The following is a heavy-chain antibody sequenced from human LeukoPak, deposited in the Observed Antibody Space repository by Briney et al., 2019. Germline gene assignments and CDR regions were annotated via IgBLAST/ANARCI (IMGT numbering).Heavy chain of an antibody. CDR1: GYIFTNYW. CDR3: ARQGRDGSNARGYYFDY. V-gene: IGHV5-51*01. CDR2: IYPGGSDT. D-gene: IGHD3-10*01. Sequence: GESLKISCQVSGYIFTNYWIGWLRQMPGKGLESMGIIYPGGSDTASSPSFQGQVIISVDKSMSTVYLHWSRLTATDTAMYYCARQGRDGSNARGYYFDYWGQGTLVSVSS. J-gene: IGHJ4*02.